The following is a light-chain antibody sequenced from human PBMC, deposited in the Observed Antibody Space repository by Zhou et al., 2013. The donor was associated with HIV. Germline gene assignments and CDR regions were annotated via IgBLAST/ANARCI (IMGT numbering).Light chain of an antibody. V-gene: IGKV1-39*01. Sequence: DIQMTQSPSSLSASVGDTVTITCRASQSISGYLNWYQQRPGKAPKVLIYAASNLQSGVPSRFSGSGSETGFTLTISSLQPEDFATYYCQQSYSTPYTFGQGTKLDIK. J-gene: IGKJ2*01. CDR3: QQSYSTPYT. CDR2: AAS. CDR1: QSISGY.